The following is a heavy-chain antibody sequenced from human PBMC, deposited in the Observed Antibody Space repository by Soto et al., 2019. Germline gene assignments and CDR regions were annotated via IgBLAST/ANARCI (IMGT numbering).Heavy chain of an antibody. CDR3: ARSVVSSTRFDP. CDR1: GFTFSDYY. V-gene: IGHV3-11*06. Sequence: PGGSLRLSCAASGFTFSDYYMSWIRQAPGKGLEWVSYISSRTNYTNYADSVKGRFTISRDNAKNSLYLQMNSLRAEDTAMYYCARSVVSSTRFDPWGQGTLVTVSS. D-gene: IGHD6-13*01. CDR2: ISSRTNYT. J-gene: IGHJ5*02.